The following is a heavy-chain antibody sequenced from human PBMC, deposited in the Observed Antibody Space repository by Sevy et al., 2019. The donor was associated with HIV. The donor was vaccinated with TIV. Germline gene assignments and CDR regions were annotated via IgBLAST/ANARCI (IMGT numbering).Heavy chain of an antibody. CDR3: ARSSHVNLRELLRYFDY. D-gene: IGHD1-26*01. J-gene: IGHJ4*02. Sequence: GGSLRLSCAASGFTVSSNYMSWVRQAPGKGLEWVSVIYSGGSTYYADSVKGRFTISRDNSKNTLYLQMNSLRAEDTAVYCCARSSHVNLRELLRYFDYWGQGTLVTVSS. V-gene: IGHV3-66*01. CDR1: GFTVSSNY. CDR2: IYSGGST.